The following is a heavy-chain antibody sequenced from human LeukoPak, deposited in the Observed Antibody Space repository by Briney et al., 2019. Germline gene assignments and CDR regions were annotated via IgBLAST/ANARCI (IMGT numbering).Heavy chain of an antibody. D-gene: IGHD6-13*01. CDR2: ISGSGGST. Sequence: PGGSLRLSCAAFRFSFSTYWMSWVRQAPGKGLEWVSAISGSGGSTYYADSVKGRFTISRDNSKSTLYLQMNSLRAEDTAVYYCAKARGYSSSWYGDYWGQGTLVTVSS. CDR3: AKARGYSSSWYGDY. J-gene: IGHJ4*02. V-gene: IGHV3-23*01. CDR1: RFSFSTYW.